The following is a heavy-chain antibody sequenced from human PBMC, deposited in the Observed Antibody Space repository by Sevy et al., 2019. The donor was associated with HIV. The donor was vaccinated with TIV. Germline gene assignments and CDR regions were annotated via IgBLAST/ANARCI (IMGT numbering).Heavy chain of an antibody. CDR2: IFHTGNT. D-gene: IGHD3-22*01. J-gene: IGHJ3*01. CDR1: GYSISSGYY. CDR3: ARSHYYDSGGLDNFDV. Sequence: SETLSLTCAVSGYSISSGYYWGWIRQPPGKELEWIASIFHTGNTYSNPSLKSRVTISLDKSKNQFSLNLRSVTAADTAVYYCARSHYYDSGGLDNFDVWGHGTMVTVSS. V-gene: IGHV4-38-2*01.